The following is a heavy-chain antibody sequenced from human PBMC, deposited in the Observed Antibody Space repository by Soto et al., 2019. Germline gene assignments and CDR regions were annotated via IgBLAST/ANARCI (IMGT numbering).Heavy chain of an antibody. CDR3: AREVAARLDY. Sequence: GWSLRLSCASSVFTFISYAMHWVRQAPGKGLEWVAVISYDGSNKYYADSVKGRFTISRDNSKNTLYLQMNSLRAEDTAVYYCAREVAARLDYWGQGTLVTVPQ. J-gene: IGHJ4*02. D-gene: IGHD6-6*01. V-gene: IGHV3-30-3*01. CDR1: VFTFISYA. CDR2: ISYDGSNK.